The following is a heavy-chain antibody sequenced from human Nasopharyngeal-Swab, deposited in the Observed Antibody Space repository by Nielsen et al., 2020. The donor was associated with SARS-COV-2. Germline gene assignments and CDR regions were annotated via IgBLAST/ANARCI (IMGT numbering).Heavy chain of an antibody. CDR3: ARENTMFRGVIALFDY. Sequence: ASVKVSYKASGYTFTGYYMDWVRQAPGQGPEWMGRINPNTGVTTYAQKFQGRVIMTRDTSIGTAYMELSRLRSDDTAIYYCARENTMFRGVIALFDYWGQGTLVTVSS. CDR2: INPNTGVT. D-gene: IGHD3-10*01. V-gene: IGHV1-2*06. CDR1: GYTFTGYY. J-gene: IGHJ4*02.